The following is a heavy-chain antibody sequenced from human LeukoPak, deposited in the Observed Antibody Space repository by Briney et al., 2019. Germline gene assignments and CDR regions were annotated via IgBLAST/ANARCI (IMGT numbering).Heavy chain of an antibody. D-gene: IGHD4-17*01. CDR2: IWYDGSNK. CDR3: ARYNDYGDSLDY. Sequence: GKSLRLSCAASGFTFSSYGMHWVRQAPGKGLEWVAVIWYDGSNKYYADSVKGRFTISRDNSKNTLYLQMNSLRAEDTAAYYCARYNDYGDSLDYWGQGTLVTVSS. J-gene: IGHJ4*02. CDR1: GFTFSSYG. V-gene: IGHV3-33*01.